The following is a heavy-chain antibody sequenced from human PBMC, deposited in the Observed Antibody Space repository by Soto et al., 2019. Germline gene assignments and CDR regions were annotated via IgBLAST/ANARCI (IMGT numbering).Heavy chain of an antibody. D-gene: IGHD6-13*01. CDR2: ISYDGSNK. CDR1: GFTFSSYA. J-gene: IGHJ4*02. Sequence: GGSLRLSCAASGFTFSSYAMHWVRQAPGKGLEWVAVISYDGSNKYYADSVKGRFTISRDNSKNTLYLQMNSLRAEDTAVYYCAREMGIAAAGITNWGQGTLVTVSS. CDR3: AREMGIAAAGITN. V-gene: IGHV3-30-3*01.